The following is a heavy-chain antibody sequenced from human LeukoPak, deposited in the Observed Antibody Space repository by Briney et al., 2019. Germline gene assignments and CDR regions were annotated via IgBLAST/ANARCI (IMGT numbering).Heavy chain of an antibody. J-gene: IGHJ3*02. CDR3: ARDHDYGDYPDAVDI. CDR1: GFTFSSYS. V-gene: IGHV3-21*01. D-gene: IGHD4-17*01. CDR2: ISSSSSYI. Sequence: PGGSLRLSCAASGFTFSSYSMHWVRQAPGKGLEWVSSISSSSSYIYYADSVKGRFTISRDNAKNSLYLQMNSLRAEDTAVYYCARDHDYGDYPDAVDIWGQGTMVTVSS.